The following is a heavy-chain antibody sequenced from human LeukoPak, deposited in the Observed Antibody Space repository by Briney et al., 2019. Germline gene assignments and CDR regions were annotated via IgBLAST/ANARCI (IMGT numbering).Heavy chain of an antibody. Sequence: GGSLRLSCAASGFTFSGYSMNRVRQAPGKGLEWVSYISSSSSPIYYADSVKGRFTISRDNAKNSLYLQMNSLRAEDKAVYYCERGRSGWYFDYWGQGTLVTVSS. CDR2: ISSSSSPI. V-gene: IGHV3-48*01. D-gene: IGHD6-19*01. CDR1: GFTFSGYS. J-gene: IGHJ4*02. CDR3: ERGRSGWYFDY.